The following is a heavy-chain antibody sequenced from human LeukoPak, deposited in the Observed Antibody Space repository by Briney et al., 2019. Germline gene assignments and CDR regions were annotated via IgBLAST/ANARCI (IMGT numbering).Heavy chain of an antibody. Sequence: ASVKVSCKASGYTFTGYYMHWVRQASGQGLEWMGWINPNSGGTNYAQKFQGRVTMTRDTSISTAYMELSRLRSDDTAVYYCARDRSYCGGDCYYNWFDPWGQGTLVTVSS. V-gene: IGHV1-2*02. CDR2: INPNSGGT. J-gene: IGHJ5*02. CDR1: GYTFTGYY. D-gene: IGHD2-21*02. CDR3: ARDRSYCGGDCYYNWFDP.